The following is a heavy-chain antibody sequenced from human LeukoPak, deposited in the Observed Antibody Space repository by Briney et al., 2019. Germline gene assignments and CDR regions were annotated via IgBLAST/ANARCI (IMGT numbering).Heavy chain of an antibody. CDR3: ATGSLRSAYYFDY. CDR2: IYYSGST. J-gene: IGHJ4*02. V-gene: IGHV4-59*01. D-gene: IGHD3-10*01. CDR1: GGSISSYY. Sequence: SETLSLTCTVSGGSISSYYWSWIRQPPGKGLEWIGYIYYSGSTNYNPSLKSRVTISVDTSKNQFSLKLSSVTAADTAVYYCATGSLRSAYYFDYWGQGTLVTVSS.